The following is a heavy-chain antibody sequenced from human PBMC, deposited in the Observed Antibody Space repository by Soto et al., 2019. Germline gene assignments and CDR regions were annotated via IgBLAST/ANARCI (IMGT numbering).Heavy chain of an antibody. CDR3: AHLHAHSGYDGRYDP. CDR2: IYWDDDK. Sequence: QITLKESGPPLVKPTQTLTLTCNFSGFSLTNKGVGVGWIRQPPRKALEWLGIIYWDDDKRYRPSLNNRLTITKATSKNQVVLTMTNVATVDTSTYYCAHLHAHSGYDGRYDPGGQETLVTVSS. D-gene: IGHD5-12*01. CDR1: GFSLTNKGVG. V-gene: IGHV2-5*02. J-gene: IGHJ5*02.